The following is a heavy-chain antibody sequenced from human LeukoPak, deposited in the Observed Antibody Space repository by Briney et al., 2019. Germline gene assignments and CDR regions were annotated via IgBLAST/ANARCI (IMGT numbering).Heavy chain of an antibody. CDR2: MSSTSSYT. V-gene: IGHV3-11*05. CDR1: GFTFSDYY. CDR3: ARDRGVVRAIFDY. D-gene: IGHD2-2*01. J-gene: IGHJ4*02. Sequence: GGSLRLSCAASGFTFSDYYMSWIRQAPGKGLEWVSYMSSTSSYTNYADSVKGRFTISRDNAKNSLYLQMNSLRAEDTAVYYCARDRGVVRAIFDYWGQGTLVTASA.